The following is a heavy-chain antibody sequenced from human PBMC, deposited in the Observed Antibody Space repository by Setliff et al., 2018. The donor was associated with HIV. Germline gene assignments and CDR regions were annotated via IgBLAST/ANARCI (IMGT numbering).Heavy chain of an antibody. J-gene: IGHJ4*02. CDR3: ARQKKSSSWSPNDY. CDR2: INHSGST. Sequence: PSETLSLTCAVYGGSFSGYYWSWIRQPPGKGLEWIGEINHSGSTNYNPSLKSRVTMSVDTSKNQFSLKVKSVTAADTAVYYCARQKKSSSWSPNDYWGQGTLVTVSS. V-gene: IGHV4-34*01. CDR1: GGSFSGYY. D-gene: IGHD2-2*01.